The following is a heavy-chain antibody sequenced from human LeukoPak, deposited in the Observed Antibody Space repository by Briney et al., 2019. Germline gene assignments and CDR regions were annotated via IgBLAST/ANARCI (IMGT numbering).Heavy chain of an antibody. J-gene: IGHJ4*02. CDR1: GFTFSSYG. CDR2: IRYDGSNK. D-gene: IGHD3-10*01. Sequence: PGGSLRLSCAASGFTFSSYGMRWVRQAPGKGLEWVAFIRYDGSNKYYAGSVKGRFTISRDNSKNTLYLQMNSLRAEDTAVYYGAKHARVYYYGAGSNLDYWGQGTLVTVSS. V-gene: IGHV3-30*02. CDR3: AKHARVYYYGAGSNLDY.